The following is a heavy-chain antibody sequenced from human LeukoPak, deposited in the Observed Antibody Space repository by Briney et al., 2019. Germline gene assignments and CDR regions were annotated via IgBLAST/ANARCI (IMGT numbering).Heavy chain of an antibody. Sequence: PSETLCLTCTVSGGSISSYYWSWIRQPPGKGLEWIGYIYYSGSTNYNPSLKSRVTISVDTSKNQFSLKLSSVTAADTAVYYCARHAGSYYFGLDYWGQGTLVTVSS. CDR2: IYYSGST. J-gene: IGHJ4*02. V-gene: IGHV4-59*08. D-gene: IGHD1-26*01. CDR1: GGSISSYY. CDR3: ARHAGSYYFGLDY.